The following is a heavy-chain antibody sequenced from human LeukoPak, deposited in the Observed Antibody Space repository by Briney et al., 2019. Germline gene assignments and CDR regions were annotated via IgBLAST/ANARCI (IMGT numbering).Heavy chain of an antibody. Sequence: SETLSLTCTVSGGSISSYYWSWTRQPPGKGLEWIGYIYYSGSTNYNPSLKSRVTISVDTSKNQFSLKLSSVTAADTAEYYCARALRGYSYGSMPGYYMDVWGKGTTVTVSS. J-gene: IGHJ6*03. CDR2: IYYSGST. D-gene: IGHD5-18*01. CDR3: ARALRGYSYGSMPGYYMDV. CDR1: GGSISSYY. V-gene: IGHV4-59*01.